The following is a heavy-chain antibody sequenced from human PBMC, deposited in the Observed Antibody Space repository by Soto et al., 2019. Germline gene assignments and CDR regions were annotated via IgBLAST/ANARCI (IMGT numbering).Heavy chain of an antibody. CDR3: AKESMPEHYGDTLFDP. V-gene: IGHV3-23*01. CDR1: GVSFSSYA. J-gene: IGHJ5*02. Sequence: GGSLRLSCEASGVSFSSYALSWVRQAPGKGLEWVSTFSAGGRAYYADSVKGRFTIAKDFSKNTLHLQTNSLRAEDTAVYYCAKESMPEHYGDTLFDPWREGTRVTVSS. CDR2: FSAGGRA. D-gene: IGHD4-17*01.